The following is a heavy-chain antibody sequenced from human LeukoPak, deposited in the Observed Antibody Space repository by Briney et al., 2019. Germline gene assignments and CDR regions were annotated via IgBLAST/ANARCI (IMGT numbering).Heavy chain of an antibody. CDR2: INPNSGGT. D-gene: IGHD4-17*01. CDR1: GYTFTGYY. V-gene: IGHV1-2*02. J-gene: IGHJ2*01. Sequence: ASVKVPCKASGYTFTGYYMHWVRQAPGQGLEWMGWINPNSGGTNYAQKFQGRVTMTRDTSISTAYMELSRLRSDDTAVYYCARDPGDRSYWYFDLWGRGTLVTVSS. CDR3: ARDPGDRSYWYFDL.